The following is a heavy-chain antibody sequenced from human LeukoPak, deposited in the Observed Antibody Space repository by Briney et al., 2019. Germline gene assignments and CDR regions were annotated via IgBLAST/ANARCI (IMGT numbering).Heavy chain of an antibody. CDR1: GGSISSYY. D-gene: IGHD2-2*01. V-gene: IGHV4-59*12. Sequence: SETLSLTCTVSGGSISSYYWSWIRQPPGKGLEWIGSIYYSGSTYYNPSLKSRVTISVDTSKNQFSLKLSSVTAADTAVYYCARNPYCSSTSCFGWFDPWGQGTLVTVSS. CDR3: ARNPYCSSTSCFGWFDP. CDR2: IYYSGST. J-gene: IGHJ5*02.